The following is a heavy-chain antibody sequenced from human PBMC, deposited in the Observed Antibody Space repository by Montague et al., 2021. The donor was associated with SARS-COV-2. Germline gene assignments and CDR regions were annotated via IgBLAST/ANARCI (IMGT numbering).Heavy chain of an antibody. CDR1: GGSFSSDY. V-gene: IGHV4-59*01. D-gene: IGHD5-24*01. J-gene: IGHJ5*02. CDR2: IYYRGTT. Sequence: SETLSLTCSVSGGSFSSDYWSWIRQSPGKGLEWIGYIYYRGTTNYNPSLKSRVTFSVDTSKNQFSLKLISVTAADTAVYFCARDDRWNWFDLWGQGVLVTVSS. CDR3: ARDDRWNWFDL.